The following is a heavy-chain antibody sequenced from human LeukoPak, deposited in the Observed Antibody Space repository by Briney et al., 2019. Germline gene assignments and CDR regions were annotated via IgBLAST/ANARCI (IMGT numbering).Heavy chain of an antibody. CDR1: GGSISSSSYY. V-gene: IGHV4-39*01. Sequence: PSETLSLTCTVSGGSISSSSYYWGWIRQPPGKGLEWIGSIYYSGSTYYNPSLKSRVTISVDTSKNQFSLKLSSVTAADTAVYYCARNVPITAPGWELPQYWGQGTLVTVSS. D-gene: IGHD1-26*01. CDR3: ARNVPITAPGWELPQY. CDR2: IYYSGST. J-gene: IGHJ4*02.